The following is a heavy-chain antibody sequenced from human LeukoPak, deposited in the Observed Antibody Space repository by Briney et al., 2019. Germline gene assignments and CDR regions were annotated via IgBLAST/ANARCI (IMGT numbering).Heavy chain of an antibody. D-gene: IGHD3-9*01. V-gene: IGHV3-7*03. J-gene: IGHJ4*02. CDR1: GFTFSNYW. CDR3: ARGGNYDILTGYIFDY. CDR2: IKHDGGDK. Sequence: GGSLRLSCAASGFTFSNYWMSWVRQAPGKGLERVANIKHDGGDKHYVDSVEGRFTIARDSAKNSLNLQMNSLRAEDTAVYYYARGGNYDILTGYIFDYWGQGTLVTVSS.